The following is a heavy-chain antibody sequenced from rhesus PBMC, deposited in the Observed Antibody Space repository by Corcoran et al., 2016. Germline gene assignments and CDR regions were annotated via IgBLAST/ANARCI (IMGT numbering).Heavy chain of an antibody. CDR3: ARDLLITMVVVTPFDY. J-gene: IGHJ4*01. CDR1: GGSISSTY. CDR2: ISGSGGST. Sequence: QVQLQESGPGLVKPSETLSLTCAVAGGSISSTYWSWIRQPPGKGLEWIGRISGSGGSTDYNPSLKSRVTISTDTSKNQFSLKLSSVTAADTAVYYCARDLLITMVVVTPFDYWGQGVLVTVSS. V-gene: IGHV4-173*01. D-gene: IGHD3-28*01.